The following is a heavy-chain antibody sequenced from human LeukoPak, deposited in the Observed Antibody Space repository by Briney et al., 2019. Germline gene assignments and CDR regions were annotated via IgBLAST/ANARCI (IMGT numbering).Heavy chain of an antibody. CDR2: IIPIFGTA. CDR3: ARGPVMAACDY. D-gene: IGHD3-9*01. CDR1: GCTFSSYA. Sequence: ASVKVSCKASGCTFSSYAISWVRPAPGQGLEWMGGIIPIFGTANYAQKFQGRVTITTDESTSTAYMELSSLRSEDTAVYYCARGPVMAACDYWGQGTLVTVSS. V-gene: IGHV1-69*05. J-gene: IGHJ4*02.